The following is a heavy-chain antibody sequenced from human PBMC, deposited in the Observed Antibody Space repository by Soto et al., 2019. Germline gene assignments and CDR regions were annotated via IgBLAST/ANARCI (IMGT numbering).Heavy chain of an antibody. Sequence: ASVKVSCKASGYTFTNYGLSWVRQAPGQGLEWMGWISAYNDNTNYVQKLQGRVTMTTDTSTSTAYMELRSLRSDDTAVYYCARGTGGNWAAFDIWGQGTMVTVSS. CDR3: ARGTGGNWAAFDI. CDR1: GYTFTNYG. J-gene: IGHJ3*02. D-gene: IGHD2-15*01. V-gene: IGHV1-18*01. CDR2: ISAYNDNT.